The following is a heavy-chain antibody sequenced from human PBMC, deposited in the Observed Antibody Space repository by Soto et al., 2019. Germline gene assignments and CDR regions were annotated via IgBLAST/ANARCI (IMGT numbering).Heavy chain of an antibody. CDR2: IILIFGSA. CDR3: ARAESYLYGSGDEGFDF. D-gene: IGHD3-10*01. J-gene: IGHJ3*01. CDR1: GGTFRNYA. V-gene: IGHV1-69*01. Sequence: QVQLVQSGAEVKRPGSSVKVSCKASGGTFRNYAISWVRQAPGQGLEWMGGIILIFGSAKYAQKFQGRVTISADESTSTVYMELSSLRSEDTAVYYCARAESYLYGSGDEGFDFWGQGTMVTVSS.